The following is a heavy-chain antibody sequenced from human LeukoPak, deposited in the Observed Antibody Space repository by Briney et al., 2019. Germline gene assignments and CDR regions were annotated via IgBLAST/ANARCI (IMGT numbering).Heavy chain of an antibody. CDR2: IYSGGST. V-gene: IGHV3-66*01. J-gene: IGHJ4*02. Sequence: GGSLRLSCAASGFTVSSNYMSWVRQAPGKGLEWVSVIYSGGSTYYADSVKGRFTISRDNSKNTLYLQMNSLRAEDTAVYYCARAPLSVVVYYFDYWGQGTLVTVSS. CDR3: ARAPLSVVVYYFDY. D-gene: IGHD2-15*01. CDR1: GFTVSSNY.